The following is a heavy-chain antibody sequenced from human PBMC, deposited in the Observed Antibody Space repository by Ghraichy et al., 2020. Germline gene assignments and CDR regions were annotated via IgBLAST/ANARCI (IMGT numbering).Heavy chain of an antibody. CDR1: GFKFSSFA. Sequence: GGSLRLSCAASGFKFSSFAMNWVRQGPRRGLEWVSGISESGGRTYYADSVKGRFTISRDNSRSTVYLQLNNLRSEDTAIYYCTKDGGAGSSWYYWGQGTLVTVSS. V-gene: IGHV3-23*01. CDR3: TKDGGAGSSWYY. J-gene: IGHJ4*02. D-gene: IGHD6-13*01. CDR2: ISESGGRT.